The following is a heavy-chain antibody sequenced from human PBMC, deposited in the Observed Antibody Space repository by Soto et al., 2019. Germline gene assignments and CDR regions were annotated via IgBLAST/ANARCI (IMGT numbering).Heavy chain of an antibody. Sequence: SVKVSCKASGYTFTNNDVSWVRQATGQGLEWMGWMNPGSGDTGYAQKFQGRVTMTRDISIATAYMELNSLTSEDTAIYYCARMESFGSLNWFDPWGQGTLVTVSS. CDR3: ARMESFGSLNWFDP. J-gene: IGHJ5*02. CDR1: GYTFTNND. CDR2: MNPGSGDT. D-gene: IGHD5-18*01. V-gene: IGHV1-8*02.